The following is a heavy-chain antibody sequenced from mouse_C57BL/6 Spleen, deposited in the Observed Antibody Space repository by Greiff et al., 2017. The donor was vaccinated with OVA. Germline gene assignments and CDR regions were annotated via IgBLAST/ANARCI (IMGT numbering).Heavy chain of an antibody. D-gene: IGHD1-1*01. J-gene: IGHJ2*01. Sequence: VQLKESGPELVKPGDSVKISCKASGYSFTGYFMNWVMQIHGKSLEWIGRINPSNGDTFSNQQFKGKATLTVDKDSSTAHMELRSLTADVSAVYYCARAPSYGSSYGSYYFYFWGQGTTLTVSS. CDR2: INPSNGDT. V-gene: IGHV1-20*01. CDR1: GYSFTGYF. CDR3: ARAPSYGSSYGSYYFYF.